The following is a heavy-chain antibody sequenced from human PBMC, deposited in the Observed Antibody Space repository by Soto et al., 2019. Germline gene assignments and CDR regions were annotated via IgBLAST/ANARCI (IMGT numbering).Heavy chain of an antibody. V-gene: IGHV3-23*01. Sequence: GGSLRLSCAASGFTFSSYAMSWVRQAPGKGLEWVSAISGSGGSTYYADSVKGRFTISRDNSKNTLYLQMNSLRAEDTAVYYCAKVGVPYGDYGDYYFDYWGQGTLVTVSS. CDR1: GFTFSSYA. D-gene: IGHD4-17*01. CDR2: ISGSGGST. CDR3: AKVGVPYGDYGDYYFDY. J-gene: IGHJ4*02.